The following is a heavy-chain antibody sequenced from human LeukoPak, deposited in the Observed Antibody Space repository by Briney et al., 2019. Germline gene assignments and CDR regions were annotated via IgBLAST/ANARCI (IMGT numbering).Heavy chain of an antibody. CDR3: ARAQSIAVAGGYFDY. Sequence: GASVKVSCKASGYTFTSYGISWVRQAPGQGLEWMGWISAYNGNTSYAQKLQGRVTMTTDTSTSTAYMELRSLRSDDTAVYYCARAQSIAVAGGYFDYWGQGTLVTVSS. V-gene: IGHV1-18*01. CDR2: ISAYNGNT. CDR1: GYTFTSYG. J-gene: IGHJ4*02. D-gene: IGHD6-19*01.